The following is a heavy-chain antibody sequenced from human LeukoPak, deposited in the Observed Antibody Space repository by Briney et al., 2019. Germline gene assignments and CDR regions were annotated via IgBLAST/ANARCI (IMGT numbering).Heavy chain of an antibody. D-gene: IGHD3/OR15-3a*01. V-gene: IGHV4-34*01. CDR1: GGSFSGYY. CDR3: ARSHSVWTSFDY. J-gene: IGHJ4*02. CDR2: INHSGST. Sequence: SQTLSLTCAVYGGSFSGYYWSWIRQPPGKGLEWIGEINHSGSTNYNPSLKSRVTISVDTSKNQFSLKLSSVTAADTAVYYCARSHSVWTSFDYWGQGTLVTVSS.